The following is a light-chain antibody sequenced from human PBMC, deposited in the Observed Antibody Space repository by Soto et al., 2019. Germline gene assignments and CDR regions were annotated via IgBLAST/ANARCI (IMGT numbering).Light chain of an antibody. CDR3: QQYGSSPLT. CDR2: GAS. Sequence: EIVLTQSPGTLSLSPGERATLSCRASQSVSSSYLAWYQQKPGQAHRLLIYGASSRATGIPDRFSGSGSGTDFTLTISRLEPEDFAVYYCQQYGSSPLTFGGGTKGEIK. CDR1: QSVSSSY. J-gene: IGKJ4*01. V-gene: IGKV3-20*01.